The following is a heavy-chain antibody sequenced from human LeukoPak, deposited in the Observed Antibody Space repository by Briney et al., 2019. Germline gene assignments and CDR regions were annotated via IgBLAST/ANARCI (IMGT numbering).Heavy chain of an antibody. D-gene: IGHD3-22*01. CDR1: GDTFNNYA. CDR2: FIPILGIA. CDR3: ASPSVSGYLNWYFDL. Sequence: SVKVSCKASGDTFNNYAISWVRQAPGEGLEWMGSFIPILGIANYAQKFQGRVTITADKSTSTAYVELSSLRSDDTAVYYCASPSVSGYLNWYFDLWGRGTLVTVSS. J-gene: IGHJ2*01. V-gene: IGHV1-69*04.